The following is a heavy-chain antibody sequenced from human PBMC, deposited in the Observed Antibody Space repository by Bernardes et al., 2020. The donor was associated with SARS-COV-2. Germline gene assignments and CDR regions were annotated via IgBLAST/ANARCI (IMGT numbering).Heavy chain of an antibody. CDR3: ATGYAVAGLGLWDY. CDR1: GYTLTELS. J-gene: IGHJ4*02. CDR2: FDPEDGET. Sequence: ASVKVSCMVSGYTLTELSMHWVRQAPGKGLEWMGGFDPEDGETIYAQKFQGRVTMTEDTSTDTAYMELSSLRSEDTAVYYCATGYAVAGLGLWDYWGQGTLVTVSS. D-gene: IGHD6-19*01. V-gene: IGHV1-24*01.